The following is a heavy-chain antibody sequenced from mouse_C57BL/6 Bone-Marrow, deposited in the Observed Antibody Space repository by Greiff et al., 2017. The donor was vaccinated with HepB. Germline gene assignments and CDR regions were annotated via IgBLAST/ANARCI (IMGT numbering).Heavy chain of an antibody. CDR3: ARCIDGYYGMDY. D-gene: IGHD2-3*01. J-gene: IGHJ4*01. V-gene: IGHV1-81*01. CDR1: GYTFTSYG. CDR2: IYPRSGNT. Sequence: VQVVESGAELARPGASVKLSCKASGYTFTSYGISWVKQRTGQGLEWIGEIYPRSGNTYYNEKFKGKATLTADKSSSTAYMELRSLTSEDSAVYFCARCIDGYYGMDYWGQGTSVTVSS.